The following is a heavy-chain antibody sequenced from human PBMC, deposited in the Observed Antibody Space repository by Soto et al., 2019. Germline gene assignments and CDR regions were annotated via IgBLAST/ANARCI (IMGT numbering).Heavy chain of an antibody. CDR1: GFTFSSYA. CDR3: AKCRHYYDSSGPPGGMDV. D-gene: IGHD3-22*01. V-gene: IGHV3-23*01. CDR2: ISGSGGST. Sequence: EVQLLESGGGLVQPGGSLRLSCAASGFTFSSYAMSWVRQAPGKGLEWVSAISGSGGSTYYADSVKGRFTISRDNSKNTLYLQMNSLGAEDTAVYYCAKCRHYYDSSGPPGGMDVWGQGTTVTVSS. J-gene: IGHJ6*02.